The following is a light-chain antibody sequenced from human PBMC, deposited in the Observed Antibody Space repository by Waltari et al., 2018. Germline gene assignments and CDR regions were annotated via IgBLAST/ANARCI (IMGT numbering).Light chain of an antibody. V-gene: IGLV1-51*02. CDR3: GTWDSSLSGAV. CDR1: HSKIGNHY. CDR2: EDS. J-gene: IGLJ7*01. Sequence: QSVLTQPPPVSAAPGQRVTIYSSGGHSKIGNHYVSWYRQFPGTAPKLLIYEDSERPSGVPGRFSGSKSGTSATLDITGLQAGDEADYYCGTWDSSLSGAVFGGGTHLTVL.